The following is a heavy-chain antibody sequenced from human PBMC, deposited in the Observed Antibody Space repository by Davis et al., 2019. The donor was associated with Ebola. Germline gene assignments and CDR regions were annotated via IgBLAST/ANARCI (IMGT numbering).Heavy chain of an antibody. Sequence: GESLKIPCAASGFTFSSYWMSWVRQAPGKGLEWVANIKQDGSEKYYVDSVKGRFTISRDNAKNSLYLQMNSLRAEDTAVYYCARVEDSSSWFVGWFDPWGQGTLVTVSS. D-gene: IGHD6-13*01. CDR3: ARVEDSSSWFVGWFDP. CDR1: GFTFSSYW. J-gene: IGHJ5*02. CDR2: IKQDGSEK. V-gene: IGHV3-7*01.